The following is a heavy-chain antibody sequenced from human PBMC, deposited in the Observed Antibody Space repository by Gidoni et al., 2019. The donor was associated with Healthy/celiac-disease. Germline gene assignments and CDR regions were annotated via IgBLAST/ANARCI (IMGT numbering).Heavy chain of an antibody. CDR3: AKPSQSVTRVRELRSGLDY. Sequence: QVQLVESGGGVVQPGRSLRLSCAASGFTFSSYGMHWVRQAPGKGLEWVAVISYDGSNKYYADSVKGRFTISRDNSKNTLYLQMNSLRAEDTAVYYCAKPSQSVTRVRELRSGLDYWGQGTLVTVSS. CDR2: ISYDGSNK. D-gene: IGHD1-26*01. CDR1: GFTFSSYG. J-gene: IGHJ4*02. V-gene: IGHV3-30*18.